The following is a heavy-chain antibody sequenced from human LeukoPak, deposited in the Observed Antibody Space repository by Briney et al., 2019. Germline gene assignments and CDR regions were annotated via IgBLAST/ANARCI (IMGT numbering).Heavy chain of an antibody. D-gene: IGHD2-2*01. V-gene: IGHV4-34*01. CDR2: INHSGST. J-gene: IGHJ4*02. CDR3: ARGWASCYDY. Sequence: SETLSLTCAVYGGSFSGYYWSWIRQPPGKGLEWIGEINHSGSTNYDPSLKSRVTISVDTSKNQFSLKLSSVTAADTAVYYCARGWASCYDYWGQGTLVTVSS. CDR1: GGSFSGYY.